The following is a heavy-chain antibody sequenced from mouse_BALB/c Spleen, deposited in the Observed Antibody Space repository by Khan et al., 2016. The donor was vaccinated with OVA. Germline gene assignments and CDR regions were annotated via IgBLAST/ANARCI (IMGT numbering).Heavy chain of an antibody. Sequence: EVQLQESGPGLVKPSQSLSLTCTVTGYSITSDYAWNWIRQFPGNKLEWMGYISYSGSTSYNPSLKSRISITRETSKNQFFLQLNSVTTEDTATYYCARWSYGNYNFDYWGQGTTLTVSS. V-gene: IGHV3-2*02. CDR1: GYSITSDYA. D-gene: IGHD2-1*01. J-gene: IGHJ2*01. CDR3: ARWSYGNYNFDY. CDR2: ISYSGST.